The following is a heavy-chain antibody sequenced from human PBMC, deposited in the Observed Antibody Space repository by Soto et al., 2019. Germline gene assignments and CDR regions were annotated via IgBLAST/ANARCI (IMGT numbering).Heavy chain of an antibody. V-gene: IGHV4-59*01. J-gene: IGHJ4*02. CDR3: VRDCYSSSCFDL. Sequence: QVQLQESGPGLVKPSETLSLTCTVSGGSITPYYWSWIRQPPGKRLEWIGYISSSGFTNYNPSLISRFTISVDTSKNQFSLKLSSVTAADTAVYYCVRDCYSSSCFDLWGQGTLVTVSS. CDR1: GGSITPYY. CDR2: ISSSGFT. D-gene: IGHD6-13*01.